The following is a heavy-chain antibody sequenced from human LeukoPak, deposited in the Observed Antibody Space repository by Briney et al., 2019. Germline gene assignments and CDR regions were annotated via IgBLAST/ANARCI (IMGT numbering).Heavy chain of an antibody. CDR1: GGSISTYY. D-gene: IGHD3/OR15-3a*01. Sequence: PSETLSLTCTASGGSISTYYWSWIRQPPGKGLEWIGYIYYGGNTNYNPSLRSRVTISIDTSKNQFSLRLSSVTAADTAVYYCARVGSWTFDYWGQGTLVTVSS. J-gene: IGHJ4*02. CDR2: IYYGGNT. V-gene: IGHV4-59*01. CDR3: ARVGSWTFDY.